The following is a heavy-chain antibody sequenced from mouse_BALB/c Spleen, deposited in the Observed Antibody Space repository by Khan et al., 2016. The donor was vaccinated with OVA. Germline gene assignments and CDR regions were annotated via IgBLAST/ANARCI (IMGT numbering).Heavy chain of an antibody. D-gene: IGHD1-1*01. J-gene: IGHJ2*01. CDR3: TRDRNYYGSSFYLDY. V-gene: IGHV5-6-4*01. CDR1: GFAFSSYS. CDR2: ITSGGSYT. Sequence: EVQLVESGGGLVKPGGSLKLSCAASGFAFSSYSMSWVRQTPEKRLEWVATITSGGSYTYYPDSVKGRFTISRDNAKNTLYLQMSSLKSEDTAMYYCTRDRNYYGSSFYLDYWVQGTTLTVSS.